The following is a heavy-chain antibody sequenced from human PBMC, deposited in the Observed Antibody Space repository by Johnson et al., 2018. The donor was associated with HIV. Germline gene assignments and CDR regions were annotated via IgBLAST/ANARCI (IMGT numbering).Heavy chain of an antibody. CDR3: ARRSIRSDGFDI. D-gene: IGHD4-11*01. CDR1: GFFFSGSA. V-gene: IGHV3-73*01. Sequence: MQLVESGGGLVQPGGSLKLSCAASGFFFSGSAMHWVRQASGKGLEWVGRIRSKANNYATTYAASLKGRFTISRDDSKNTAYLQMNSLRAGDTAVYYCARRSIRSDGFDIWGQGTMVTVSS. CDR2: IRSKANNYAT. J-gene: IGHJ3*02.